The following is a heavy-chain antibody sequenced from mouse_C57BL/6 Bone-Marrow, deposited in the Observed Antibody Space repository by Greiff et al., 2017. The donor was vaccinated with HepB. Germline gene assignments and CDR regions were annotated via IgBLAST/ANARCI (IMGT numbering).Heavy chain of an antibody. Sequence: QVQLQQSGAELVKPGASVKLSCKASGYTFTEYTIHWVKQRSGQGLEWIGWFYPGSGSIKYNEKFKHKATLTADKSSSTVYMELSRLTSEDSAVYFCARHAFITTVVANWYFDVWGTGTTVTVSS. CDR2: FYPGSGSI. J-gene: IGHJ1*03. V-gene: IGHV1-62-2*01. CDR3: ARHAFITTVVANWYFDV. D-gene: IGHD1-1*01. CDR1: GYTFTEYT.